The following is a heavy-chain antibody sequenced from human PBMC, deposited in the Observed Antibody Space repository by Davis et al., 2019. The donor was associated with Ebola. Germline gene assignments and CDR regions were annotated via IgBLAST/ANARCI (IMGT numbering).Heavy chain of an antibody. D-gene: IGHD3-3*01. J-gene: IGHJ4*02. CDR1: GITVSNYA. CDR2: FPSDGSNK. CDR3: ARGATHDFWSGYYGRYGGD. V-gene: IGHV3-30*03. Sequence: GESPKISCAASGITVSNYAIHWFRQAPGKGPGWVAVFPSDGSNKFYGESVKGRFTISRDNSKNTVYLQMSGLRPEDTAVYYCARGATHDFWSGYYGRYGGDWGQGTLVTVSS.